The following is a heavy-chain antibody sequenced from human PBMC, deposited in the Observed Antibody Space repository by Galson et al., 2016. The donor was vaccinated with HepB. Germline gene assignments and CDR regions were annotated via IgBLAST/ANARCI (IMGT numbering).Heavy chain of an antibody. D-gene: IGHD3-10*01. J-gene: IGHJ3*01. CDR3: VTTRARGGPYFGSFDF. CDR1: GYSFTDYW. CDR2: IYVPFDSDT. Sequence: QSGAEVKKPGESLKISCKISGYSFTDYWIGWVRQMPGKGLQWMGIIYVPFDSDTRFSPSFQGQVTLSLDKSKTTAYLQWSSLKASDTALYYCVTTRARGGPYFGSFDFWGQGTRVTVTS. V-gene: IGHV5-51*01.